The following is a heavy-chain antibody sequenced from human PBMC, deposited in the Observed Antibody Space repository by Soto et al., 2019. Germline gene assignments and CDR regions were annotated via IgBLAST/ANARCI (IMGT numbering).Heavy chain of an antibody. V-gene: IGHV4-59*01. D-gene: IGHD1-26*01. J-gene: IGHJ5*02. CDR3: ARGGIVGP. Sequence: PSETLSLTCTVSGGSISGYYWNWIRQPPGKGLEWIGFIYYSGSTNYNPSLKSRVTISVDTSKNQFSLRLSSVTAADTAVYYCARGGIVGPWGQGILVTVLL. CDR2: IYYSGST. CDR1: GGSISGYY.